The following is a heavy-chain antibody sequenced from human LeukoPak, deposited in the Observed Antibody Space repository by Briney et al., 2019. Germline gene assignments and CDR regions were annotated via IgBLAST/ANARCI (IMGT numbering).Heavy chain of an antibody. CDR1: GFTFSSYS. CDR3: ARGGTTVTTYSGTDY. V-gene: IGHV3-48*04. J-gene: IGHJ4*02. Sequence: QPGGSLRLSCAASGFTFSSYSMNWVRQAPGKGLEWVSYISSSSSTIYYADSVKGRFTISRDNAKNSLYLQMNSLRAEDTAVYYCARGGTTVTTYSGTDYWGQGTLVTVSS. D-gene: IGHD4-17*01. CDR2: ISSSSSTI.